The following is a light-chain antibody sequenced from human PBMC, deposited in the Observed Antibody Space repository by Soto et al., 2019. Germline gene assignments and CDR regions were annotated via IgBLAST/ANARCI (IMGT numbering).Light chain of an antibody. CDR1: QGISGW. CDR3: QQYNTWT. CDR2: SAS. Sequence: DIQMTQSPSTLSASIGDTVTITCRASQGISGWLAWYQQKPGKAPRLLMHSASTLHRGVSSRFSGSGSGAEFSLTITSLQPDDFGTLYCQQYNTWTFGQGTKLEIK. V-gene: IGKV1-5*01. J-gene: IGKJ2*01.